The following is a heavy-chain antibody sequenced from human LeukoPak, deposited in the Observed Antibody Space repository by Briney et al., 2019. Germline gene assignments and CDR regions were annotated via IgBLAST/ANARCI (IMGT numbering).Heavy chain of an antibody. V-gene: IGHV3-23*01. CDR1: GFTFSSYA. Sequence: PGGSLRLSCAASGFTFSSYAMSWVRQAPGKGLEWVSAISGSGGSTYYADSVKGRFTISRDNSKNTLYLQMSSLRAEDTAVYYCAQDRNSYDYWYFDLWGRGTLVTVSS. CDR3: AQDRNSYDYWYFDL. D-gene: IGHD3-16*01. J-gene: IGHJ2*01. CDR2: ISGSGGST.